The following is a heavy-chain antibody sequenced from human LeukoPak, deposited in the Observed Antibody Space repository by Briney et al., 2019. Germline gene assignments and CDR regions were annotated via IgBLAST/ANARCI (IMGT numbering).Heavy chain of an antibody. V-gene: IGHV3-48*03. Sequence: PGGSLRLSCAASGFTFSSYEMNWVRQAPGKGLEWVSYISSSGSTIYYADSVKGRFTISRDNAKNSLYLQMNSLRAEDTAVYYCARDSPPVYARYDGDYWGQGTLVTVSS. CDR2: ISSSGSTI. D-gene: IGHD2-8*01. CDR1: GFTFSSYE. J-gene: IGHJ4*02. CDR3: ARDSPPVYARYDGDY.